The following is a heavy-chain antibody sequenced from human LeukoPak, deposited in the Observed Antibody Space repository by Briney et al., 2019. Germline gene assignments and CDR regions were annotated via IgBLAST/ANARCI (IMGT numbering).Heavy chain of an antibody. V-gene: IGHV4-30-4*01. D-gene: IGHD3-10*01. CDR3: ARDRADYYYYGMDG. CDR1: GGSISSGDYY. J-gene: IGHJ6*02. CDR2: IYYSGST. Sequence: SETLSLTCTVSGGSISSGDYYWSWIRQPPGKGLEWIGYIYYSGSTYYNPSLKSRVTISVDTSKNQFSLKLSSVTAADTAVYYCARDRADYYYYGMDGWGQGTTVTASS.